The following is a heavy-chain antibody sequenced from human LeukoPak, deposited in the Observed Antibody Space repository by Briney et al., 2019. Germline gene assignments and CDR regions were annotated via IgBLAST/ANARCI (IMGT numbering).Heavy chain of an antibody. J-gene: IGHJ4*02. CDR2: ISSSSSYI. Sequence: GGSLRLSCAASGFTFSSYSMNWVRQAPGKGLEWVSSISSSSSYIYYADSVKGRFTTSRDNAKNSLYLQMNSLRAEDTAVYYCARDRYYYDSSGYYLYYWGQGTLVTVSS. V-gene: IGHV3-21*04. CDR3: ARDRYYYDSSGYYLYY. D-gene: IGHD3-22*01. CDR1: GFTFSSYS.